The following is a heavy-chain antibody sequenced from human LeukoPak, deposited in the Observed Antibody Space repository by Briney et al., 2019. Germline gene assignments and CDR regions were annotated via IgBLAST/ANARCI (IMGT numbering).Heavy chain of an antibody. CDR1: GFTFSSYA. Sequence: PRGSLRLSCAASGFTFSSYAMSWVRQAPGKGLEWVSAISGSGGSTYYADSVKGRFTISRDNSKNTLYLQMNCLRAEDTAVYYCAKSRGSSWPHLQGYWGQGTLVTVSS. V-gene: IGHV3-23*01. CDR3: AKSRGSSWPHLQGY. CDR2: ISGSGGST. D-gene: IGHD6-13*01. J-gene: IGHJ4*02.